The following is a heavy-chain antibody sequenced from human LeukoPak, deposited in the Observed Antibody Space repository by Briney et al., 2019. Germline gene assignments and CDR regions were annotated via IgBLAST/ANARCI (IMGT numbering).Heavy chain of an antibody. V-gene: IGHV3-23*01. D-gene: IGHD3-22*01. CDR3: AKDRATSGDTSGFDY. J-gene: IGHJ4*02. Sequence: SGSGGATYYADSVKGRFTISRHNSKNTLYLQMNSLRAEDTAVYYCAKDRATSGDTSGFDYWGQGTLVTVSS. CDR2: SGSGGAT.